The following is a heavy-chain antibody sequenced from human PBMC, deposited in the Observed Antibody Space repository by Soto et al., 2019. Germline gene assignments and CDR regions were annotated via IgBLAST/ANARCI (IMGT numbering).Heavy chain of an antibody. D-gene: IGHD2-2*01. J-gene: IGHJ5*02. Sequence: NPSETLSLTCAVSGGSISSGGYSWSWIRQPPGKGLEWIGYIYHSGSTYYNPSLKSRVTISVDRSKNQFSLKLSSVTAADTAVYYCARGHCSSTSCYSWFDPWGQGTLVTVSS. CDR1: GGSISSGGYS. V-gene: IGHV4-30-2*01. CDR2: IYHSGST. CDR3: ARGHCSSTSCYSWFDP.